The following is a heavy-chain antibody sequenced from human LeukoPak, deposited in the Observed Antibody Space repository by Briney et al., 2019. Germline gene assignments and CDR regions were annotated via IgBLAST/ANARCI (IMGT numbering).Heavy chain of an antibody. Sequence: KPGGSLRLSCAASGFTFSDYYMSWLRQAPGKGLEWVSYISSSGSTIYYADSVKGRFTISRDNAKNSLYLQMNSLRAEDTAVYYCAKSPRGDYYDSSGQWDYWGQGTLVTVSS. CDR1: GFTFSDYY. CDR3: AKSPRGDYYDSSGQWDY. V-gene: IGHV3-11*01. J-gene: IGHJ4*02. D-gene: IGHD3-22*01. CDR2: ISSSGSTI.